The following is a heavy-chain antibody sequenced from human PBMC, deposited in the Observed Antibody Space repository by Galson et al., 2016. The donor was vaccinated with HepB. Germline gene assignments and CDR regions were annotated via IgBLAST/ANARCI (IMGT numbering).Heavy chain of an antibody. CDR1: GYTFTTYA. J-gene: IGHJ4*02. CDR3: ARVKFADDYGSGSRGFDH. D-gene: IGHD3-10*01. Sequence: SVKVSCKASGYTFTTYAMNWVRQAPGQGLEWMGWINTNTGNPMYAQDFAGRFVFYLDTSVSTAYLQISSLKAEDTAMYYCARVKFADDYGSGSRGFDHWGQGTLVTVSS. V-gene: IGHV7-4-1*02. CDR2: INTNTGNP.